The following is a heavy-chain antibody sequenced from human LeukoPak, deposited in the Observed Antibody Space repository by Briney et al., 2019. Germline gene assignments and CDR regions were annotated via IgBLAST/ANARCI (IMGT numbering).Heavy chain of an antibody. V-gene: IGHV4-59*12. CDR3: ARGEVAARPYY. Sequence: PSQTLSLTCTVSGGSISSYYWSWIRQPPGKGLEWIGSIYYSGSTYYNPSLKSRVTISVDTSKNQFSLKLSSVTAADTAVYYCARGEVAARPYYWGQGTLVTVSS. J-gene: IGHJ4*02. CDR2: IYYSGST. CDR1: GGSISSYY. D-gene: IGHD6-6*01.